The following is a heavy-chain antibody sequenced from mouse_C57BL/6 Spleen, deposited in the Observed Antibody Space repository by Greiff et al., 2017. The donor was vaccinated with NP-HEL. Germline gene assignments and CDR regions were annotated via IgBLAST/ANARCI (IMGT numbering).Heavy chain of an antibody. Sequence: EVKVVESGGGLVKPGGSLKLSCAASGFTFSSYAMSWVRQTPDKRLEWVATISDGGSYTYYPDNVKGRFTISSDNAKNNLYLQMSHLKSEDTAMYYCARSYYYGSSYYYYAMDYWGQGTSVTVSS. CDR1: GFTFSSYA. CDR2: ISDGGSYT. D-gene: IGHD1-1*01. V-gene: IGHV5-4*03. J-gene: IGHJ4*01. CDR3: ARSYYYGSSYYYYAMDY.